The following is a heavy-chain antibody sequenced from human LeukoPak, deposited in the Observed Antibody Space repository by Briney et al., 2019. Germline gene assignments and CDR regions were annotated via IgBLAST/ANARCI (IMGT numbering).Heavy chain of an antibody. CDR3: ARDRSSSSWYSDFDY. Sequence: ASVKVSCKASGYTFTGYYMHWVRQAPGQGLEWMGRINPNSGGTNYAQKFQGRVNMTRETSISTAYMELSRLRSDDTAVYYCARDRSSSSWYSDFDYWGQGTLVTVSS. D-gene: IGHD6-13*01. J-gene: IGHJ4*02. V-gene: IGHV1-2*06. CDR2: INPNSGGT. CDR1: GYTFTGYY.